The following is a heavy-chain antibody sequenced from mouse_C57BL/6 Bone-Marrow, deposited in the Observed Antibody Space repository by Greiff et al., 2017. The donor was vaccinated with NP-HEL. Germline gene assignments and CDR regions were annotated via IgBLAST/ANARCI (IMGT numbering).Heavy chain of an antibody. CDR2: ISSGGSYT. CDR1: GFTFSSYG. J-gene: IGHJ2*01. V-gene: IGHV5-6*01. D-gene: IGHD2-10*02. Sequence: EVKLMESGGDLVKPGGSLKLSCAASGFTFSSYGMSWVRQTPDKRLEWVATISSGGSYTYYPDSVKGRFTISRDNAKTTLYLQMSSLKSEDTAMYYCARHGYGNYDYWGQGTTLTVSS. CDR3: ARHGYGNYDY.